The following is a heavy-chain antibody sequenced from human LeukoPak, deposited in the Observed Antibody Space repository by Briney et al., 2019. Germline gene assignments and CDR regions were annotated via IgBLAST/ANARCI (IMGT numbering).Heavy chain of an antibody. V-gene: IGHV3-64*01. CDR1: GFTFSSYA. CDR3: ARVGSAALDY. D-gene: IGHD6-25*01. Sequence: GGSLRLSCAASGFTFSSYAMHWVRQAPGKGLEYVSAISSHGGSTYYANSVKGRYTISKDTSKNTLYLQMGSLRAEDMAVYYCARVGSAALDYWGQGTLVTVSS. J-gene: IGHJ4*02. CDR2: ISSHGGST.